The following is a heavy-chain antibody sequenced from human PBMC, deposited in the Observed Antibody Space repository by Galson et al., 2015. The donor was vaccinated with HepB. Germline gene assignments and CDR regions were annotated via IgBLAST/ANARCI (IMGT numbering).Heavy chain of an antibody. CDR3: AKDGGHDYGDYVGDH. V-gene: IGHV3-30*18. Sequence: SLRLSCAASGFTFSSYSIHWVRQAPGKGLEWVAVISNDETDEFYGESVKGRFTISRDNSKNTLYLQMDSLRAEDTAVYYCAKDGGHDYGDYVGDHWGRGTLVTVSS. D-gene: IGHD4-17*01. CDR1: GFTFSSYS. CDR2: ISNDETDE. J-gene: IGHJ4*02.